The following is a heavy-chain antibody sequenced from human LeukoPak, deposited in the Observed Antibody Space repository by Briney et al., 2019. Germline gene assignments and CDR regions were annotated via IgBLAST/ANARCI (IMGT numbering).Heavy chain of an antibody. D-gene: IGHD3-10*02. CDR3: ARDVLSGLNYFVFADY. CDR2: IKPDGSDS. CDR1: GFTFKNYW. V-gene: IGHV3-7*01. J-gene: IGHJ4*02. Sequence: GGSLRLSCEVSGFTFKNYWMSWVRQAPGKGLEWVANIKPDGSDSYYADSVKGRFSLSRDNTKNSMYLQMNSLRAEDTAVYYCARDVLSGLNYFVFADYWGQGALVTVSS.